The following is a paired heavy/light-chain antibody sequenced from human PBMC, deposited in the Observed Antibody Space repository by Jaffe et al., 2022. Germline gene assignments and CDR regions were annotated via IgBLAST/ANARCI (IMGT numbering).Light chain of an antibody. V-gene: IGLV8-61*01. J-gene: IGLJ2*01. CDR2: STN. Sequence: QTVVTQEPSFSVSPGGTVTLTCGLSSGSVSTSYYPSWYQQTPGQAPRTLIYSTNTRSSGVPDRFSGSILGNKAALTITGAQADDESDYYCVLYMGSGNVVFGGGTKLTVL. CDR1: SGSVSTSYY. CDR3: VLYMGSGNVV.
Heavy chain of an antibody. Sequence: QVQLVQSGSELKKPGASVKVSCKASGYTFTSYAMNWVRQAPGQGLEWMGWINTNTGNPTYAQGFTGRFVFSLDTSVSTAYLQISSLKAEDTAVYYCARDGGGSRSRVVTAILRIRPSYYMDVWGKGTTVTVSS. CDR2: INTNTGNP. V-gene: IGHV7-4-1*02. D-gene: IGHD2-21*02. J-gene: IGHJ6*03. CDR1: GYTFTSYA. CDR3: ARDGGGSRSRVVTAILRIRPSYYMDV.